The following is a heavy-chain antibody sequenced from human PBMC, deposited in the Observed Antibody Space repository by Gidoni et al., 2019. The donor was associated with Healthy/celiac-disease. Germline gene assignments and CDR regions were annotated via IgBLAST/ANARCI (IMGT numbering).Heavy chain of an antibody. CDR3: AKLDKKYIVVDLGYYGMDV. CDR1: GFTFSSYA. D-gene: IGHD2-2*01. Sequence: EVQLLESGGGLVQPGGSLRLSCEASGFTFSSYAMSWVRQAPGKGLEGVSAISGSGGSTYYADSVKGRFTISRDNSKNTLYLQMNSLRAEDTAVYYCAKLDKKYIVVDLGYYGMDVWGQGTTVTVSS. V-gene: IGHV3-23*01. CDR2: ISGSGGST. J-gene: IGHJ6*02.